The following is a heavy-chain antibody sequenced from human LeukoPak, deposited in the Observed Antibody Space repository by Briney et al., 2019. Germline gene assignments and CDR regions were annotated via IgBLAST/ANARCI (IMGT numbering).Heavy chain of an antibody. CDR3: ARKGATDR. D-gene: IGHD1-26*01. V-gene: IGHV3-23*01. Sequence: GGSLRLSCAASGFTFSTYAMTWVRQAPGKGLEWVSSISGSGGSAYYADSVKGRFTISRDNPKNTLYLQMNSLRAEDTAVYYCARKGATDRWGQGTLVTVSS. J-gene: IGHJ4*02. CDR1: GFTFSTYA. CDR2: ISGSGGSA.